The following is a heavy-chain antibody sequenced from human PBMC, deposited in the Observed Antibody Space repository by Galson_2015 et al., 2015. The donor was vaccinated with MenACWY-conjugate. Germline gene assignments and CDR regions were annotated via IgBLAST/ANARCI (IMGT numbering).Heavy chain of an antibody. CDR1: GFTFSSYD. J-gene: IGHJ4*02. D-gene: IGHD1-26*01. V-gene: IGHV3-13*04. CDR2: IGTAGDT. CDR3: ARVWEHQLAD. Sequence: SLRLSCAASGFTFSSYDMHWVRQTAGKGLEWVSAIGTAGDTYYPGSVKGRFTISRENAKNSLYLQMNSLRVGDTAVYYCARVWEHQLADWGQGTLVTVPS.